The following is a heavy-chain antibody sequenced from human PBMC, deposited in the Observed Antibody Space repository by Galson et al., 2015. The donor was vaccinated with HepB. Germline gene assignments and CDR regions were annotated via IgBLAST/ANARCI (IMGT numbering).Heavy chain of an antibody. CDR3: ARDRFGDYDGYYFDY. V-gene: IGHV1-46*01. CDR2: INPSGGST. Sequence: VKVSCKASGYTFTSYYMHWVRQAPGQGLEWMGIINPSGGSTSYAQKFQGGVTMTRDTSTSTVYMELSSLRSEDTAVYYCARDRFGDYDGYYFDYWGQGTLVTVSS. CDR1: GYTFTSYY. D-gene: IGHD4-17*01. J-gene: IGHJ4*02.